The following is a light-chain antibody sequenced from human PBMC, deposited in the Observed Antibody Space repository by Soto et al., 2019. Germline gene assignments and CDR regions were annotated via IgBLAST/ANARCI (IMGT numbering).Light chain of an antibody. V-gene: IGLV2-14*01. Sequence: QSALTQPASVSGSPGQSITISCTGSSSDVGFYNYVSWYQQRPGKATKLMIYDVSNRPSGVSNRFSGSKSGNTASLTIFGLQAEDEADYYCTSHTSSSPYVFGTGTKVTVL. CDR2: DVS. J-gene: IGLJ1*01. CDR1: SSDVGFYNY. CDR3: TSHTSSSPYV.